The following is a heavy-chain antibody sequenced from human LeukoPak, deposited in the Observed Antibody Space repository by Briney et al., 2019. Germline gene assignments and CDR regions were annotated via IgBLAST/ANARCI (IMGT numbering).Heavy chain of an antibody. D-gene: IGHD3-9*01. CDR2: IYYRGST. CDR3: ARPYYDILTGYNWFDP. V-gene: IGHV4-59*08. CDR1: GGSISSYY. Sequence: SETLSLTCTVSGGSISSYYWSWIRQPPGKGLEWIGYIYYRGSTNYNPSLKSRVTISVDTSKNQFSLKLSSVTAADTAVYYCARPYYDILTGYNWFDPWGQGTLVTVSS. J-gene: IGHJ5*02.